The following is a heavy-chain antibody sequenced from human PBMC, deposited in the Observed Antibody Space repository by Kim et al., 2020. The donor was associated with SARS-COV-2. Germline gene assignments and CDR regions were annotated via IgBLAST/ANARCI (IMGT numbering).Heavy chain of an antibody. V-gene: IGHV1-3*01. J-gene: IGHJ4*02. Sequence: CSQKFQGRVAITRDTSAGTAYMELGSLRSEDTAVYYCARGGAVLGFGVAEWGQGTLVTVSS. CDR3: ARGGAVLGFGVAE. D-gene: IGHD3-3*01.